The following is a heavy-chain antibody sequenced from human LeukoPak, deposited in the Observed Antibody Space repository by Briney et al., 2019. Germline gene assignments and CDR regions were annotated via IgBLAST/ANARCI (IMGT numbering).Heavy chain of an antibody. Sequence: SETLSLTCTVSGGSISSYYRSWIRQPPGKGLEWIGYIYYSGSTNYNPSLKSRVTISVDTSKNQFSLKLSSVTAADTAVYYCARDDCSSTSCYIGAFDIWGQGTMVTVSS. CDR2: IYYSGST. CDR1: GGSISSYY. CDR3: ARDDCSSTSCYIGAFDI. V-gene: IGHV4-59*01. J-gene: IGHJ3*02. D-gene: IGHD2-2*02.